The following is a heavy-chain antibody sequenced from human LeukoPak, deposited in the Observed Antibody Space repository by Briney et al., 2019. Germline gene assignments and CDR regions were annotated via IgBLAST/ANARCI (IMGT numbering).Heavy chain of an antibody. J-gene: IGHJ4*02. CDR3: AGHRSGDGYPFDY. CDR1: GYSFTSYW. V-gene: IGHV5-51*01. CDR2: ICPGDSDT. Sequence: GESLKISCKGSGYSFTSYWIGWVRQMPGKGLEWMGIICPGDSDTRYSPSFQGQVTISADKSISTAYLQWSSLKASDTAMYYCAGHRSGDGYPFDYWGQGTLVTVSS. D-gene: IGHD3-22*01.